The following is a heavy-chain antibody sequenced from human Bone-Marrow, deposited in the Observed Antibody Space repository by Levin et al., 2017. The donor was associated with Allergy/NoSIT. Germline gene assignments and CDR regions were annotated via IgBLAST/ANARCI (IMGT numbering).Heavy chain of an antibody. CDR3: AREAGSAAGQADY. Sequence: GESLKISCAASGFTVSSNYMSWVRQAPGKGLEWVSVIYSGGSTYYADSVKGRFTISRDNSKNTLYLQMNSLRAEDTAVYYCAREAGSAAGQADYWGQGTLVTVSS. J-gene: IGHJ4*02. V-gene: IGHV3-53*01. CDR1: GFTVSSNY. D-gene: IGHD6-13*01. CDR2: IYSGGST.